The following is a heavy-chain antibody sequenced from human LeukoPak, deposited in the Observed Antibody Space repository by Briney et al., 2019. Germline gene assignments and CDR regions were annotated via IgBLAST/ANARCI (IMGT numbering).Heavy chain of an antibody. D-gene: IGHD2-21*01. J-gene: IGHJ6*03. Sequence: ASVKVSCKASGYTFTSYDINWVRQATGQGLEWMGWMNPNSGNTGYAQKFQGRVTITRNTSISTAYMELSSLRSEDTAVYYCARGGLFEDYYYMDVWGKGTTVTVSS. V-gene: IGHV1-8*03. CDR3: ARGGLFEDYYYMDV. CDR2: MNPNSGNT. CDR1: GYTFTSYD.